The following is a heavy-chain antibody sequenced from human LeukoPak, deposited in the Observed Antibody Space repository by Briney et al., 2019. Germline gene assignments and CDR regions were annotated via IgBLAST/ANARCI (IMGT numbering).Heavy chain of an antibody. CDR2: ISKDGRTI. CDR1: GFSFSTQE. V-gene: IGHV3-48*03. Sequence: GGSLRLSCAASGFSFSTQEMAWVRQAPGKGLEWVSYISKDGRTIYYADSVKGRFTISRDNTRNSLFLQLSSLSADDTAFYYCARGSYTGFDLYFDYWGQGTLLTISS. CDR3: ARGSYTGFDLYFDY. D-gene: IGHD5-12*01. J-gene: IGHJ4*02.